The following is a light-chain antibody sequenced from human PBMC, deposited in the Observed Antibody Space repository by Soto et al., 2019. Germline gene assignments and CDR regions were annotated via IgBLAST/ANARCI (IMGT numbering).Light chain of an antibody. V-gene: IGKV2-28*01. J-gene: IGKJ2*01. Sequence: DIVMTQSPLSLPVTPGEPASISCRSSQSLLHSNGYNYLDWYLQKPGQSPQLLIYLGSNRASGVPDRFSGSGSGTDFKLKISRVEAEDFGVYYCMQALQTEYTFGQGTKLEI. CDR1: QSLLHSNGYNY. CDR3: MQALQTEYT. CDR2: LGS.